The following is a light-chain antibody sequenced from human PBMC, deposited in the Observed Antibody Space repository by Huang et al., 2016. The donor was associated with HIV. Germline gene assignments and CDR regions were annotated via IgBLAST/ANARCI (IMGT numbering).Light chain of an antibody. Sequence: EIVMTQSPATLSVSPGERATLSCKASQSISSNLAWYQQKLGQAPRLLIYGASTRATEIPDRFSGSGSGKEFTLNISSLQSEDFALYFCHQYNNWPPWTFGQGTKVEIK. J-gene: IGKJ1*01. V-gene: IGKV3-15*01. CDR3: HQYNNWPPWT. CDR2: GAS. CDR1: QSISSN.